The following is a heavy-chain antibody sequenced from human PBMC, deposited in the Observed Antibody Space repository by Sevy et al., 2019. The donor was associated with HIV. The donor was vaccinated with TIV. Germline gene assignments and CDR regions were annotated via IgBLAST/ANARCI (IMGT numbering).Heavy chain of an antibody. J-gene: IGHJ4*02. CDR3: ARVRYSTYYFDY. Sequence: SETLTLTCTVSGDSVNSGNYYWSWIRQPPGKGLEWIGYIYYSGRTNYNPSLRSRLTISVYPSRNQFSLNLSSVTAADSAVYYCARVRYSTYYFDYWGQGTLVTVSS. V-gene: IGHV4-61*01. D-gene: IGHD6-13*01. CDR1: GDSVNSGNYY. CDR2: IYYSGRT.